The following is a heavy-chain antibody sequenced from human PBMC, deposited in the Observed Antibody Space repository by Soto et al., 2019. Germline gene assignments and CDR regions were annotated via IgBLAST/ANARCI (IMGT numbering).Heavy chain of an antibody. CDR2: IWFDASHE. D-gene: IGHD6-13*01. CDR1: GFSFSDYG. CDR3: ARDQGRATADGPLGNGLDV. J-gene: IGHJ6*02. V-gene: IGHV3-33*01. Sequence: QVHLVESGGGVVQPGTSLRLSCAASGFSFSDYGMHWVRQAPGKGLEWLTIIWFDASHEYYADSVKGRFTISRDNSNITLYLQLNSLTADDTAVYFCARDQGRATADGPLGNGLDVWGQGTAVTVSS.